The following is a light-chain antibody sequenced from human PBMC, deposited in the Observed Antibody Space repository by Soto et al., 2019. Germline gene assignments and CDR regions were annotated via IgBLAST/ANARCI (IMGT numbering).Light chain of an antibody. CDR1: HSISTN. CDR2: GAS. J-gene: IGKJ5*01. CDR3: QQYGSSRIT. Sequence: EIVFTQSPGTLSLSPGERATLSCRASHSISTNLAWYQQKPGQAPRLLIYGASSRATGIPDRFSGSGSGTDFTLTISRLEPEDFAVYYCQQYGSSRITFGQGTRLEIK. V-gene: IGKV3-20*01.